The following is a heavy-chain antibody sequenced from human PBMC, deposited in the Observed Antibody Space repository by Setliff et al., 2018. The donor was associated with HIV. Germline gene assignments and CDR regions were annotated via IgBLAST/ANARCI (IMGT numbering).Heavy chain of an antibody. CDR2: IRYDGSNK. V-gene: IGHV3-30*02. D-gene: IGHD6-13*01. CDR1: GFTFSSYG. CDR3: AKVTNSSSLYVHYYYYCMDV. J-gene: IGHJ6*04. Sequence: PGGSLRLSCAASGFTFSSYGMHWVRQAPGKGLEWVAFIRYDGSNKYYADSVKGRFTISRDNSKDTVYLQMNSLRAEETAVYYCAKVTNSSSLYVHYYYYCMDVWGKGTTVTVSS.